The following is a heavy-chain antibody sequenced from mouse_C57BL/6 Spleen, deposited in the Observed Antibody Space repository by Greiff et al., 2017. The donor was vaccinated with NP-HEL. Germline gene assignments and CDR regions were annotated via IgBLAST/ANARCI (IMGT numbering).Heavy chain of an antibody. CDR1: GFTFSDYG. J-gene: IGHJ4*01. CDR3: ARQRAYVDAMDY. V-gene: IGHV5-15*01. Sequence: DVKLVESGGGLVQPGGSLKLSCAASGFTFSDYGMAWVRQAPRKGPEWVAFISNLAYSIYYADTVTGRFTISRENAKNTLYLEMSSLRSEDTAMYYCARQRAYVDAMDYWGQGTSVTVSS. CDR2: ISNLAYSI. D-gene: IGHD1-1*01.